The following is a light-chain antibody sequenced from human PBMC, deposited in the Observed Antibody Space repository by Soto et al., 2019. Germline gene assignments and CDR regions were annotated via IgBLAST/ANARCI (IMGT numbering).Light chain of an antibody. CDR2: AAS. V-gene: IGKV1-8*01. CDR3: QQYYSYPPT. CDR1: QGISSY. J-gene: IGKJ3*01. Sequence: AIRLTQSPSSLSASTGDRVNITCRASQGISSYLAWYQQKPGKAPKLLIYAASTLQSGVPSRFSGSGSGTDFTLTISCLQSEDFATYYCQQYYSYPPTFGPGTKVDIK.